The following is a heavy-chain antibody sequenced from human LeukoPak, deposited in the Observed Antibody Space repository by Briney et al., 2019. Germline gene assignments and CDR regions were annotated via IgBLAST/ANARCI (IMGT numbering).Heavy chain of an antibody. J-gene: IGHJ4*02. CDR2: VSSSGTYI. CDR3: ARDTGAGTTSPVDY. CDR1: GFTFSSYA. D-gene: IGHD1-7*01. V-gene: IGHV3-21*01. Sequence: GGFLRLSCAASGFTFSSYAMNWVRQAPGKGLEWVSSVSSSGTYIYYADSVKGRFTISRDNAKNSLFLQMSSLRADDTAVYYCARDTGAGTTSPVDYWGQGTLVTVSS.